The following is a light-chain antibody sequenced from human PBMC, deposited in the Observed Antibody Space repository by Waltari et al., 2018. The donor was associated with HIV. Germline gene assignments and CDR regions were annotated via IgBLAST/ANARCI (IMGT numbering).Light chain of an antibody. Sequence: QSVLTQPPSVSAAPGATVTTPRSASTSNIGTGYLHWYQHLPGAAPKLLIYDNNKRPSGIPDRFSGSKSGTSATLDITGLQTGDEADYYCGTWDRTLSGGVFGGGTKLTVL. J-gene: IGLJ3*02. CDR3: GTWDRTLSGGV. CDR2: DNN. CDR1: TSNIGTGY. V-gene: IGLV1-51*01.